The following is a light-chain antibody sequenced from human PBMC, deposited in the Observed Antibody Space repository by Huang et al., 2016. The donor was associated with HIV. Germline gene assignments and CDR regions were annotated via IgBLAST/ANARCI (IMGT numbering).Light chain of an antibody. Sequence: AIRITQSPSSLSASTGDRVTITCRASQDVSDYLAWYQQKPGRAPKLMIYSTSTLQSGVPSRFSVNGSATDFSLTITCLQSDDFATYYCQQYHIYPWTFGQGTKVEI. CDR3: QQYHIYPWT. J-gene: IGKJ1*01. CDR1: QDVSDY. V-gene: IGKV1-8*01. CDR2: STS.